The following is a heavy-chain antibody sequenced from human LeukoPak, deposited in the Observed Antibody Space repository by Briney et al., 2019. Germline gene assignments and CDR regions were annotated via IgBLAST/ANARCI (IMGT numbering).Heavy chain of an antibody. CDR2: ISYDGSNK. D-gene: IGHD3-22*01. Sequence: PGRSLRLSCAASGFTFSSYAIHWARQAPGKGLEWVAVISYDGSNKYYADSVKGRFTISRDNSKNTLYLQMNSLRAEDTAVYYCARDGPPGVNGIDYWGQGTLVTVSS. V-gene: IGHV3-30*04. CDR3: ARDGPPGVNGIDY. CDR1: GFTFSSYA. J-gene: IGHJ4*02.